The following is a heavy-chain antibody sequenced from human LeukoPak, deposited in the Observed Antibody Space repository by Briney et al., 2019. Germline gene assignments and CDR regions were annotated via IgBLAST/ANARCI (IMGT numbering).Heavy chain of an antibody. J-gene: IGHJ5*02. CDR2: IYYSGST. V-gene: IGHV4-59*08. CDR3: ARLPILRSGSYYLGVVP. Sequence: PSETLSLTCTVSGGSISSYYWSWIRQPPGKGLEWIGYIYYSGSTNYNPSLKSRVTISVDTSKNQFSLKLSSVTAADTAVYYCARLPILRSGSYYLGVVPWGQGTLVTVSS. CDR1: GGSISSYY. D-gene: IGHD3-10*01.